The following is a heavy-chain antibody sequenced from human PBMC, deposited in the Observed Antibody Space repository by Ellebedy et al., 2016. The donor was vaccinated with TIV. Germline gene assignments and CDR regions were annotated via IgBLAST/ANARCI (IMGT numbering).Heavy chain of an antibody. Sequence: LETLSLTCTVSGGSISSSSYYWGWIRQPPGKGLEWIGSIYYSGSTYYNPSLKSRVTISVDRSKNQFSLKLSSVTAADTTVYYCARTGGRDGSGSYYRGYYYYGMDVWGQGTTVTVSS. V-gene: IGHV4-39*07. J-gene: IGHJ6*02. D-gene: IGHD3-10*01. CDR2: IYYSGST. CDR1: GGSISSSSYY. CDR3: ARTGGRDGSGSYYRGYYYYGMDV.